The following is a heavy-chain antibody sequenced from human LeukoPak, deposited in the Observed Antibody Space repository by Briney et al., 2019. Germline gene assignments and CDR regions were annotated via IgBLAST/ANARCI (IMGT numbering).Heavy chain of an antibody. CDR1: GGSVSSGSYY. CDR3: ARTIVGASGNWFDP. J-gene: IGHJ5*02. D-gene: IGHD1-26*01. V-gene: IGHV4-61*01. Sequence: SETLSRTCTISGGSVSSGSYYWSWIRQPPGKRQEWIGYIYYSGSTNYNPSLKSRVTISIDTSKNQFSLKLSSVTAADTAVYYCARTIVGASGNWFDPWGQGTLVTVSS. CDR2: IYYSGST.